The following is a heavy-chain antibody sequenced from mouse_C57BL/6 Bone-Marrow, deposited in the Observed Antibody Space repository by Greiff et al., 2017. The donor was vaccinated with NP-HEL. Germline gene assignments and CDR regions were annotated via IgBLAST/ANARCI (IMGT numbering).Heavy chain of an antibody. Sequence: QVQLQQPGAELVKPGASVKMSCKASGYTFTSYWITWVKQRPGQGLEWIGDIYPGSGSTNYNEKFKSKATLTVDTSSSTAYMQLSSLTSEDSAVYDCARRIYYYGSSYFDYWGQGTTLTVSS. CDR1: GYTFTSYW. D-gene: IGHD1-1*01. V-gene: IGHV1-55*01. CDR2: IYPGSGST. CDR3: ARRIYYYGSSYFDY. J-gene: IGHJ2*01.